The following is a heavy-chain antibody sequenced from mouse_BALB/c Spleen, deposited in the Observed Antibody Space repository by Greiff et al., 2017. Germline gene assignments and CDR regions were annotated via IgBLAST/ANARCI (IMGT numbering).Heavy chain of an antibody. J-gene: IGHJ2*01. CDR2: IYPGDGDT. D-gene: IGHD2-4*01. CDR1: GYTFTSYW. V-gene: IGHV1-87*01. Sequence: QVQLQQSGAELARPGASVKLSCTASGYTFTSYWMQWVKQRPGQGLEWIGAIYPGDGDTRYTQKFKGKATLTADKSSSTAYMQLSSLASEDSAVYYCARFSYYDYDESYFDYWGQGTTLTVSA. CDR3: ARFSYYDYDESYFDY.